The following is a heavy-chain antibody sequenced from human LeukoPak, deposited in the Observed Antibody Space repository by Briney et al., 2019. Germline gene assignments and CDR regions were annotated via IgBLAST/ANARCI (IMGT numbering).Heavy chain of an antibody. J-gene: IGHJ4*02. D-gene: IGHD6-19*01. Sequence: SETLSLTCTVPGGPISSYYWSWIRQPAGKGLEWIGRIYTSGNTNYNPSLKSRVTMSIDTSKKQFSLKLSSVTAADTAVYYCASEDSSGWYYFDNWGQGTLVTVSS. CDR2: IYTSGNT. V-gene: IGHV4-4*07. CDR3: ASEDSSGWYYFDN. CDR1: GGPISSYY.